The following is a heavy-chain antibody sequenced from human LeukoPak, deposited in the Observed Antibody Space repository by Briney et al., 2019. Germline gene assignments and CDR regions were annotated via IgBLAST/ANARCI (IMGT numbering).Heavy chain of an antibody. CDR1: GFTFSNYA. CDR3: ALVRGVNLGYFDY. J-gene: IGHJ4*02. CDR2: ISGSGNYT. V-gene: IGHV3-23*01. Sequence: GGSLRLSCAASGFTFSNYAMSWVRQAPGKGLEWVPCISGSGNYTYYADPVKGRFTISRDNSKNTLYLQMNSLRAEDTAVYYCALVRGVNLGYFDYWGQGTLVTVSS. D-gene: IGHD3-10*01.